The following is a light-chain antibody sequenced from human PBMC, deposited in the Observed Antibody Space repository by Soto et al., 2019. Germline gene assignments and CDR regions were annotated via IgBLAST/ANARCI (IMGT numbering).Light chain of an antibody. CDR3: QQANSFPSIT. J-gene: IGKJ5*01. Sequence: DIQLTQSPSFLSASVGDRVTITCQSSQGISSSLAWYQQKPGKAPKLLIYAASSLQSGVPSRFSGSGSGTDFTLTISSLQPEDFATYYCQQANSFPSITFGQGTRLEIK. CDR2: AAS. CDR1: QGISSS. V-gene: IGKV1-12*02.